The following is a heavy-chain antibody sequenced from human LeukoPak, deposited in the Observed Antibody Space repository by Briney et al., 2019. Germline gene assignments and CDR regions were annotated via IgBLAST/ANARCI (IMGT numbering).Heavy chain of an antibody. J-gene: IGHJ3*02. CDR3: ARGLERGYYDSSGYSGAFDI. CDR2: ISSSSSTI. D-gene: IGHD3-22*01. V-gene: IGHV3-48*04. CDR1: GFTFSSYS. Sequence: PGGSLRLSCAASGFTFSSYSMNWVRQAPGKGLEWVSYISSSSSTIYYVDSVKGRFTISRDNAKNSLYLQMNSLRAEDTAVYYCARGLERGYYDSSGYSGAFDIWGQGTMVTVSS.